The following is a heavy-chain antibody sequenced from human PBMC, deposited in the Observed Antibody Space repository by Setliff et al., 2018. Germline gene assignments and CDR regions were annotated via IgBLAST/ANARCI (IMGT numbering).Heavy chain of an antibody. D-gene: IGHD2-21*02. V-gene: IGHV4-38-2*02. Sequence: PSETLSLTCTVSGYSISSGYIWGCSRQPPGKGLEWVGNIGHTWSINYNSSLKSRITISRDTSKNNVSLKLNSVTATDTAVYYCARDLGHGGDSDSWGQGILVTVS. J-gene: IGHJ5*01. CDR2: IGHTWSI. CDR1: GYSISSGYI. CDR3: ARDLGHGGDSDS.